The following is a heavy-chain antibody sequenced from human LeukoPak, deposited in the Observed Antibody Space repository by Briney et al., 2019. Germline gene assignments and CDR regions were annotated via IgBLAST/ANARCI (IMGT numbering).Heavy chain of an antibody. V-gene: IGHV1-69*13. CDR3: ARGQQTVYYFDY. J-gene: IGHJ4*02. D-gene: IGHD6-13*01. CDR1: GGTFSSYA. Sequence: GASVKVSCKASGGTFSSYAISWVRHAPGQGLEWMGGIIPIFGTANYAQKFQGRVTITADESTSTAYMELSSLRSEDTAVYYCARGQQTVYYFDYWGQGTLVTVSS. CDR2: IIPIFGTA.